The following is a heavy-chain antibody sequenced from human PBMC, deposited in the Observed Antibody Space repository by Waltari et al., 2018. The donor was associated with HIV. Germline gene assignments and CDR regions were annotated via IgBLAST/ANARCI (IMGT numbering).Heavy chain of an antibody. CDR1: GGSFSGYY. CDR3: ARGIRLGSGWYRETLSWGVGNWFDP. J-gene: IGHJ5*02. Sequence: QVQLQQWGAGLLKPSETLSLTCAVYGGSFSGYYWSWIRQPPGKGLEWIGEINHSGSTNYNPSLKSRVTISVDTSKNQFSLKLSSVTAADTAVYYCARGIRLGSGWYRETLSWGVGNWFDPWGQGTLVTVSS. CDR2: INHSGST. D-gene: IGHD6-19*01. V-gene: IGHV4-34*01.